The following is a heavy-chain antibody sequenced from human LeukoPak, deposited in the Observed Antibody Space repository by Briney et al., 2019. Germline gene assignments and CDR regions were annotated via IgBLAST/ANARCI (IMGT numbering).Heavy chain of an antibody. V-gene: IGHV4-61*02. D-gene: IGHD4-17*01. CDR1: GVSISSGSYY. CDR2: IYTSGST. J-gene: IGHJ4*02. Sequence: SRTLSLTCTVSGVSISSGSYYWNWIRQPAGKGLEWIGRIYTSGSTNYNPSLKSRVTISLDTSKNHFSLELSSVTAADTAVYYCARNPRYGDQTFDYRGQGTLVTVSS. CDR3: ARNPRYGDQTFDY.